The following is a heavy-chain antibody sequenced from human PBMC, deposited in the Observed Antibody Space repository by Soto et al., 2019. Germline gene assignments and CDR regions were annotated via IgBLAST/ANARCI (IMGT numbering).Heavy chain of an antibody. Sequence: ASVKVACKASGYTYSSYYMHWVRQAQGQGLEWMGWINPNSGGTNYAQKFQGWVTMTRDTSISTAYMELSRLRSDDTAVYYCARAGPELYSNYDYWGQGTLVTVSS. D-gene: IGHD6-13*01. J-gene: IGHJ4*02. CDR3: ARAGPELYSNYDY. CDR2: INPNSGGT. CDR1: GYTYSSYY. V-gene: IGHV1-2*04.